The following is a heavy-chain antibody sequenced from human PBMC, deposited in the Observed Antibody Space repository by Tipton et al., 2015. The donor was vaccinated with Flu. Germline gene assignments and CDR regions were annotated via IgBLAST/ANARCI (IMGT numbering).Heavy chain of an antibody. CDR2: IYNGGSP. CDR1: GASISSNGYY. J-gene: IGHJ4*02. Sequence: TLSLTCTVSGASISSNGYYWTWIRQHPGEGLEWIGYIYNGGSPAYNSSLKSRVSISIDTSKNQFSLNMRSVTAADTAVYYCARVGRQQPSPYYWGRGTSVTVSS. D-gene: IGHD6-13*01. CDR3: ARVGRQQPSPYY. V-gene: IGHV4-31*03.